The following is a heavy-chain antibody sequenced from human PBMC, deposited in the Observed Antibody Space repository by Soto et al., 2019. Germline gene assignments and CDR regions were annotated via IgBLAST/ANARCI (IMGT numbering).Heavy chain of an antibody. Sequence: QITLKESGPTLVEPTQTLTLTCSFSGFSLSTTGVGVGWLRQAPGKALECLGIIYWDGDRRYNPSLNNRLSITKDTSNNQVVLTMTYMEPVDTATYYCSHRVMYCTSWDVGWFDPWGQGTLVTVS. J-gene: IGHJ5*02. CDR1: GFSLSTTGVG. CDR3: SHRVMYCTSWDVGWFDP. CDR2: IYWDGDR. V-gene: IGHV2-5*02. D-gene: IGHD2-8*02.